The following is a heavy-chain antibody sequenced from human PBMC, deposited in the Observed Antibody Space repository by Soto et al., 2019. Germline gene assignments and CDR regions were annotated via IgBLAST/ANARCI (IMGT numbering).Heavy chain of an antibody. J-gene: IGHJ5*02. CDR3: ARDQGGTNGVYEFDP. CDR1: GGSISSGDYY. Sequence: QVQLQESGPGLVKPSQTLSLTCTVSGGSISSGDYYWSWIRQPLGKGLEWIGYIYYSGSTYYNPSLKSRVTISVDTSKNQFSLKLSSVTAADTAVYYCARDQGGTNGVYEFDPWGQGTLVTVSS. CDR2: IYYSGST. V-gene: IGHV4-30-4*01. D-gene: IGHD2-8*01.